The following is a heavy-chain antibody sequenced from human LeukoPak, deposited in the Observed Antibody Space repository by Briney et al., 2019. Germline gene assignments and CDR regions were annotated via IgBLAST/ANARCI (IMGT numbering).Heavy chain of an antibody. V-gene: IGHV3-23*01. CDR1: GFIFSSYA. CDR2: GGSGGST. J-gene: IGHJ4*02. CDR3: AKDLRYDILTGYPPLDY. Sequence: GGSLRLSCAASGFIFSSYAMSWVRQAPGKGLEWVSYGGSGGSTYYADSVKGRFTVSRDNSKSTLYLQMNSLTAEDTAVYYCAKDLRYDILTGYPPLDYWGQGTLVTVSS. D-gene: IGHD3-9*01.